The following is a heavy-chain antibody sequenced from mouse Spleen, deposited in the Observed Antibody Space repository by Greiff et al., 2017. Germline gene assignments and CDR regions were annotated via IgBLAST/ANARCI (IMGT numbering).Heavy chain of an antibody. Sequence: VQLQQSGAELVMPGASVKLSCKASGYTFTSYWMHWVKQRPGQGLEWIGEIDPSDSYTNYNQKFKGKATLTVDKSSSTAYMQLSSLTSEDSAVYYCERILRPYYFGHWGQSTTLTVSS. D-gene: IGHD1-2*01. CDR2: IDPSDSYT. V-gene: IGHV1-69*01. CDR1: GYTFTSYW. J-gene: IGHJ2*01. CDR3: ERILRPYYFGH.